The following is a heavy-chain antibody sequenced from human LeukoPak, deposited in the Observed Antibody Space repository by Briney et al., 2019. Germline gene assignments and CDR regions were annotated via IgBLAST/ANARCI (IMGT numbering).Heavy chain of an antibody. CDR3: ARGRDGHNKEANNWFDP. J-gene: IGHJ5*02. V-gene: IGHV3-48*02. CDR1: GFTFSSYS. D-gene: IGHD5-24*01. CDR2: IISRSSTI. Sequence: QPGGSLRLSCAASGFTFSSYSMNWVRQAPGKGLEWVSYIISRSSTIHYADSVKGRFTISRDNAKNSLYLQMNSLRDEDTAIYYCARGRDGHNKEANNWFDPWGQGTLVTASS.